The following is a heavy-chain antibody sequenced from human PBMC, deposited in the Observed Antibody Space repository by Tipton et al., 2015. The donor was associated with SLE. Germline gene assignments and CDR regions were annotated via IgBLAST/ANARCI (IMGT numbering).Heavy chain of an antibody. CDR3: ACAPEYGDPNYYFDY. D-gene: IGHD4-17*01. CDR1: GGSISGYY. V-gene: IGHV4-39*01. CDR2: IYYSGST. Sequence: TLSLTCTVSGGSISGYYWGWVRQPPGKGLEWIGTIYYSGSTYYNTSLKSRVTISADTSKNQFSLNLSSVTAADTAVYFCACAPEYGDPNYYFDYWGQGTLVTVSP. J-gene: IGHJ4*02.